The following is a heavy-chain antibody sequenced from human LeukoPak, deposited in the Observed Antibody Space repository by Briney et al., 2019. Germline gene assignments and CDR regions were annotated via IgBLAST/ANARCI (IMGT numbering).Heavy chain of an antibody. CDR1: GFTLSNYW. D-gene: IGHD2/OR15-2a*01. CDR3: ARNRGVDY. CDR2: IKQDGSEK. J-gene: IGHJ4*02. V-gene: IGHV3-7*05. Sequence: PGGSLTLSCAASGFTLSNYWMNWVRQAPGKGLEWVANIKQDGSEKYYVDSVKGRFTISRDITKNSVYLQMNSLRVEDTAVYYCARNRGVDYWGQGTLVTVSS.